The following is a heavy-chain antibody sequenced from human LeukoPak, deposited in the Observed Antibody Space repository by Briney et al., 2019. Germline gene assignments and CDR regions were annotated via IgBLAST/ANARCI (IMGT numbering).Heavy chain of an antibody. D-gene: IGHD6-13*01. Sequence: SETLSLTCAVYGGSFSGYYWSWIRQPPGKGPEWIGEINHSGSTNYNPSLKSRVTISVDTSKNQFSLKLSSVTAADTAVYYCARGRSSSWYGGVYFDYWGQGTLVTVSS. CDR2: INHSGST. V-gene: IGHV4-34*01. J-gene: IGHJ4*02. CDR3: ARGRSSSWYGGVYFDY. CDR1: GGSFSGYY.